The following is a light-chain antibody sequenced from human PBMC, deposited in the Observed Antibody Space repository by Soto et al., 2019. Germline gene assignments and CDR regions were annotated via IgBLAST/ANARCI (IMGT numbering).Light chain of an antibody. CDR1: NSGGKN. V-gene: IGLV3-9*01. CDR3: QVWDSSSYV. CDR2: RDS. Sequence: SYELTQPLSVSVALGQTARIPCGGNNSGGKNVHWYQQKPGQAPVLVIYRDSNRPSGIPERFSGSNSGNTATLTISRAQAGDEADYYCQVWDSSSYVFGTGTKVTVL. J-gene: IGLJ1*01.